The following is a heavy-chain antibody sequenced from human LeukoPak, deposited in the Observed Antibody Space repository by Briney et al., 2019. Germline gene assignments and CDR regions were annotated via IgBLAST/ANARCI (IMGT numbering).Heavy chain of an antibody. D-gene: IGHD4-17*01. Sequence: PSETLSLTCTVSGGSISSSSYYWGWIRQPPGKGLEWIGSIYYSGSTYYNPSLKSRVTISVDTSKNQFSLKLSSVTAADTAVYYCAGHTYASYYHGMDVWGQGTTVTVSS. CDR2: IYYSGST. CDR1: GGSISSSSYY. J-gene: IGHJ6*02. CDR3: AGHTYASYYHGMDV. V-gene: IGHV4-39*01.